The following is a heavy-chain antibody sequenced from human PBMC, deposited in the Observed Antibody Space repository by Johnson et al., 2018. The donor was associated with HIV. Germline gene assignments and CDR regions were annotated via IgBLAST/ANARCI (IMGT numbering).Heavy chain of an antibody. J-gene: IGHJ3*02. Sequence: QVQLVESGGGLVKPGGSLRLSCAASGFAFSDYYMAWIRQAPGKGLEWVSFISSGSHTIYYADPVKGRFTISRDNSKNALYLQMNSLRAEDTAMYSCARGTWDPPLSFDMWGQGTMVTVSS. CDR1: GFAFSDYY. CDR2: ISSGSHTI. D-gene: IGHD1-1*01. V-gene: IGHV3-11*04. CDR3: ARGTWDPPLSFDM.